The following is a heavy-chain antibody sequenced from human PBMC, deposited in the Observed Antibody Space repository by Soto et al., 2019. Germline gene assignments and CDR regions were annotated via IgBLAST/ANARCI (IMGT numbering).Heavy chain of an antibody. V-gene: IGHV3-53*04. J-gene: IGHJ5*01. D-gene: IGHD2-21*01. CDR3: ARGVFGQPDS. CDR1: GIIVKSNY. CDR2: IYSGGST. Sequence: EVQLVESGGGLVQPGGSLRLSCAASGIIVKSNYMNWVRQAPGKGLEWVSIIYSGGSTYYADSEKGRFTISRHDSKDTLYLQMSSLRSEDTATYYCARGVFGQPDSWGQGTLVIVSS.